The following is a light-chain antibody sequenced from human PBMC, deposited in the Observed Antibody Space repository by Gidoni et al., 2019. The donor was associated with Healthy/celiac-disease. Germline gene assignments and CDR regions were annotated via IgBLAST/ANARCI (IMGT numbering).Light chain of an antibody. CDR3: QQYGSSPFT. Sequence: EIVLTQSPGTLSLSPGARATLSCRASQSVSSSYLAWYQQKPGQAPRLLIYGASSSATGIPDRFSGSGSGTDFTLTISRLEPEDFAVYYCQQYGSSPFTFGPGTKVDIK. CDR2: GAS. CDR1: QSVSSSY. V-gene: IGKV3-20*01. J-gene: IGKJ3*01.